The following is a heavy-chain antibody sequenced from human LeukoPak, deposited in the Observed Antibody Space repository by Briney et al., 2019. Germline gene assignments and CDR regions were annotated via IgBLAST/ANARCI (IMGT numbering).Heavy chain of an antibody. V-gene: IGHV3-9*01. CDR2: ISWNSGSI. CDR1: GFTFDDYA. J-gene: IGHJ4*02. CDR3: ARYSSSWFHTYDY. D-gene: IGHD6-13*01. Sequence: GGSLRLSCAASGFTFDDYAMHWVRQAPGKGLEWVSGISWNSGSIGYADSVKGRFTISRDNAKNSLYLQMNSLRAEDTAVYYCARYSSSWFHTYDYWGQGTLVTVSS.